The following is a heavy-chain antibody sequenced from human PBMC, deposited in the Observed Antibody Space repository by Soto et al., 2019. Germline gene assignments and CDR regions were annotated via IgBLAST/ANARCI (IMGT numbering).Heavy chain of an antibody. D-gene: IGHD3-22*01. CDR1: GGSISSYY. CDR2: IYYSGST. J-gene: IGHJ4*02. CDR3: ARGVHYDSSGYYYPGFDY. Sequence: SETLSLTCTVSGGSISSYYWSWIRQPPGKGLEWIGYIYYSGSTNYNPSLKSRVTISVDTSKNQFSLKLGSVTAADTAVYYCARGVHYDSSGYYYPGFDYWGQGTLVTVSS. V-gene: IGHV4-59*01.